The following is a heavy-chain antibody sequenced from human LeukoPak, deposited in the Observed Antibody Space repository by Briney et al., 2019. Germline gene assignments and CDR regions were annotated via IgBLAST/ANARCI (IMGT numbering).Heavy chain of an antibody. CDR2: INPSGGSP. CDR3: ARASIIYYYYMDV. V-gene: IGHV1-46*01. CDR1: GYTFTSYY. Sequence: ASVKVSCKASGYTFTSYYMHWVRQAPGQGLEWMGIINPSGGSPTYAQKFQGRVTMTRDMSTSTVYMELSSLRSEDTAVYYCARASIIYYYYMDVWGKGTTVTVSS. J-gene: IGHJ6*03.